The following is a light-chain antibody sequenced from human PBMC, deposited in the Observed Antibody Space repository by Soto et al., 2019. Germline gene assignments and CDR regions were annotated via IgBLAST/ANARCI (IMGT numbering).Light chain of an antibody. CDR1: QNVDTKY. CDR3: KQRSNWPPIN. J-gene: IGKJ5*01. V-gene: IGKV3D-20*02. Sequence: EIVLTHSPGTLSLSPGEMATLSCRARQNVDTKYLAWYQFKPGQAPRIIIFGASGRATGIPDRFLGSGSGTDFTLTISRLEPEDFAVYCCKQRSNWPPINYGQGTRLEIK. CDR2: GAS.